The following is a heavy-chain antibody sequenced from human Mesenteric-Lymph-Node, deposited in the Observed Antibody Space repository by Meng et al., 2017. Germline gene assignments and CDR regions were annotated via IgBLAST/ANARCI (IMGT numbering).Heavy chain of an antibody. Sequence: GGSLRLSCAASGFTFSSYSMSWVRQAPGNGLEWVSAISGSGGSTYYADSVKGRFTISRNNSKNTLCLQMNSLREEDTAVYYCAKDVMYSSGWYYDYWGQGTLVTVSS. CDR1: GFTFSSYS. J-gene: IGHJ4*02. CDR3: AKDVMYSSGWYYDY. CDR2: ISGSGGST. D-gene: IGHD6-19*01. V-gene: IGHV3-23*01.